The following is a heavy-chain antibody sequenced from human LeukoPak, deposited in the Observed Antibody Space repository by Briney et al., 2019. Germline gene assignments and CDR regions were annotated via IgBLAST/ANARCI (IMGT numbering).Heavy chain of an antibody. D-gene: IGHD3-10*01. V-gene: IGHV3-11*04. CDR1: GFTFSDYY. CDR3: ASLCGSGSFHNAFDI. CDR2: ISSSGSTI. J-gene: IGHJ3*02. Sequence: GGSLRLSCAASGFTFSDYYMSWIRQAPGKGLEWVSYISSSGSTIYYADSVKGRFTISRDNAKNSLYLQMNSLRAEDTAVYYCASLCGSGSFHNAFDIWRQGTMVTVSS.